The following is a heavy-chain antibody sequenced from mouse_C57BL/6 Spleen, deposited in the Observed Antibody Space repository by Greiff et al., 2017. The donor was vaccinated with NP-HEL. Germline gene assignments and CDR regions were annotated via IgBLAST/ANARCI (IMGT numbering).Heavy chain of an antibody. D-gene: IGHD4-1*01. V-gene: IGHV1-50*01. Sequence: QVQLQQPGAELVKPGASVKLSCKASGYTFTSYWMQWVKQRPGQGLEWIGEIDPSDSYTNYNQKFKGKATLTVDTSSSTAYMQLSSLTSEDSAVYYCARLKLGRVYYFDYWGQGTTLTVSS. J-gene: IGHJ2*01. CDR1: GYTFTSYW. CDR3: ARLKLGRVYYFDY. CDR2: IDPSDSYT.